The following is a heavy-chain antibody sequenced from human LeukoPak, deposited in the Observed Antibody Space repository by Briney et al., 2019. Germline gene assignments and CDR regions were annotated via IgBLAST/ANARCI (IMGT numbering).Heavy chain of an antibody. D-gene: IGHD3-9*01. J-gene: IGHJ4*02. V-gene: IGHV5-51*01. CDR3: ARQPSYDILTGYNRAWYDY. Sequence: PGESLKISCKGSGYSFTSYWIGWVRQIPGKGLEWMGIIYPGDSDTRYSPSFQGQVTISADKSISTAYLQWSSLKASDTAMYYCARQPSYDILTGYNRAWYDYWGQGTLVTVSS. CDR2: IYPGDSDT. CDR1: GYSFTSYW.